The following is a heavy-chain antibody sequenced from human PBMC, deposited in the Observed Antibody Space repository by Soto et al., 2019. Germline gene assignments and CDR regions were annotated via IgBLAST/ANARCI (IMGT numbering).Heavy chain of an antibody. V-gene: IGHV3-53*01. D-gene: IGHD6-25*01. CDR2: IYSGGYT. CDR1: GFTVSNNY. CDR3: ATQRGGGGY. J-gene: IGHJ4*02. Sequence: EVQLVESGGGLIQPGGSLRLSCAVSGFTVSNNYMSWVRQAPGKGLEGVSVIYSGGYTAYGDSVKGRFTISRDNSKNKLFLQMKCVGADRRAVFFWATQRGGGGYWGQGTLVTVSS.